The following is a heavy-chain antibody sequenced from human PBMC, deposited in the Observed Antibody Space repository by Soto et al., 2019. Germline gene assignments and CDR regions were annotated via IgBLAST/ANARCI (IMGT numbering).Heavy chain of an antibody. D-gene: IGHD3-10*01. CDR1: GDSVTFGHHY. V-gene: IGHV4-61*01. CDR2: IFFTGAT. CDR3: ARGRSDSSGSSLGRRMDV. Sequence: SETLSVTCVVSGDSVTFGHHYWTWIRQPPGKGLEWIGHIFFTGATNYSPSLKSRVTMSVDTSKSQFSLNLTSVTAADSAIYYCARGRSDSSGSSLGRRMDVCGQGTTVTVS. J-gene: IGHJ6*02.